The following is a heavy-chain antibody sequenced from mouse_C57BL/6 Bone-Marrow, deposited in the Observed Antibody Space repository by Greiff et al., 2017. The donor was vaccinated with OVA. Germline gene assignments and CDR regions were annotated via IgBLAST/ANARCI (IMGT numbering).Heavy chain of an antibody. Sequence: QVQLQQSGAELVRPGASVTLSCKASGYTFTDYEMHWVKQTPVHGLEWIGPINPETGGTAYNQKFKGRAILPTDKSSSTAYIELRRLTSEDSAVYYCTRGYSNYYAMDYWGQGTSVTVSS. CDR2: INPETGGT. CDR1: GYTFTDYE. CDR3: TRGYSNYYAMDY. J-gene: IGHJ4*01. V-gene: IGHV1-15*01. D-gene: IGHD2-5*01.